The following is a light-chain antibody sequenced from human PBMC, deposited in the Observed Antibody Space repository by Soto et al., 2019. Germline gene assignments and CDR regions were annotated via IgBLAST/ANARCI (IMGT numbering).Light chain of an antibody. J-gene: IGLJ2*01. CDR3: ETWDSNTRV. CDR1: SGHSSYI. CDR2: LEGSGSY. V-gene: IGLV4-60*02. Sequence: QLVLTQSSSASASLGSWVNLTCTLSSGHSSYIIAWHHQQPGKAPRYLMKLEGSGSYNKGSGVPDRFSGSSSGADRYLTISNLQFEDEANYYCETWDSNTRVFGGGTKLTVL.